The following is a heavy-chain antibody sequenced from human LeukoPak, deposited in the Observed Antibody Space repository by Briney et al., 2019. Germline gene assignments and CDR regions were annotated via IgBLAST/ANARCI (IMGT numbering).Heavy chain of an antibody. CDR2: ISAYNGST. CDR3: ASIDKRWLQLDY. V-gene: IGHV1-18*01. CDR1: GYTFTSYG. Sequence: ASVKVSCKASGYTFTSYGISWVRQAPGQGLEWMGWISAYNGSTNYAQKLQGRVTMTTDTSTSTAYMELRSLRSDDTAVYYCASIDKRWLQLDYWGQGTLVTVSS. D-gene: IGHD5-24*01. J-gene: IGHJ4*02.